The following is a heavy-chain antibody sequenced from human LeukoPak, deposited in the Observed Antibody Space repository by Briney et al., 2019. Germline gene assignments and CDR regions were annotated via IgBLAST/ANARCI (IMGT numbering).Heavy chain of an antibody. CDR3: ARSVNPDY. CDR2: VSSSSSTI. CDR1: GFTFSHYS. Sequence: AGGSLRPSCAASGFTFSHYSMNWVRQAPGKGLEWVSYVSSSSSTIYYADSVKGRFTISRDNAKNSLYLQMNSLRVEDTAVYYCARSVNPDYWGQGTLVAVSS. J-gene: IGHJ4*02. D-gene: IGHD1-14*01. V-gene: IGHV3-48*01.